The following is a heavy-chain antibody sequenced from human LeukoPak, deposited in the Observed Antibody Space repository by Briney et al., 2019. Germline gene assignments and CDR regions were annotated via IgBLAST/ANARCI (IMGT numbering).Heavy chain of an antibody. V-gene: IGHV1-46*01. D-gene: IGHD5-18*01. J-gene: IGHJ4*03. Sequence: ASVRVSCKASGHTFSDFFLNWVRQAPGQGLEWMGIINPNSGSTDYPQKFQGRLTMTGDMSTSTFYMELSSLTSEDTAIYYCARGGRQLWQSYFDDWGQGTLVTVSS. CDR2: INPNSGST. CDR1: GHTFSDFF. CDR3: ARGGRQLWQSYFDD.